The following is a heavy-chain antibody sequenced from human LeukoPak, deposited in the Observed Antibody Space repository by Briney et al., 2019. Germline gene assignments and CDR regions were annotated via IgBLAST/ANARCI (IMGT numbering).Heavy chain of an antibody. V-gene: IGHV4-59*01. J-gene: IGHJ4*02. CDR2: IYESGGT. D-gene: IGHD3-10*01. CDR1: GGSISEYY. Sequence: SETLSLTCTVSGGSISEYYWSWIRQSPGKGLEWIGYIYESGGTHYNPSLRSRVTISLDTSKTQVSLKVTSLTAADTGVYYCARDRAAFYYASGLAYWGQGIPVTVSS. CDR3: ARDRAAFYYASGLAY.